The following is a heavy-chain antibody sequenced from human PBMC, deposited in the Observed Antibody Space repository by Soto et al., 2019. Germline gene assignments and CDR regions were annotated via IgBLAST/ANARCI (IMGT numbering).Heavy chain of an antibody. CDR1: GGTFSSYA. J-gene: IGHJ6*02. CDR3: ARERNWNDGGYYGMDV. V-gene: IGHV1-69*04. D-gene: IGHD1-20*01. CDR2: IIPILGIA. Sequence: SVKVSCKASGGTFSSYAISWVRQAPGQGLEWMGRIIPILGIANYAQKFQGRVTITADKSTSTAYMELSSLRSEDTAVYYCARERNWNDGGYYGMDVWGQGTTVTVSS.